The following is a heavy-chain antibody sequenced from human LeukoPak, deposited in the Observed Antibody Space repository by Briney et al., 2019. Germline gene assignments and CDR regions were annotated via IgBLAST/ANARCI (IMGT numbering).Heavy chain of an antibody. CDR3: ARSQLPYTNWFDP. J-gene: IGHJ5*02. D-gene: IGHD2-2*01. CDR1: GGSISSYY. CDR2: IYYSGST. Sequence: PSETLSLTCTVPGGSISSYYWSWIRQPPGKGLEWIGYIYYSGSTNYNPSLKSRVTISVDTSKNQFSLKLSSVTAADTAVYYCARSQLPYTNWFDPWGQGTLVTDSS. V-gene: IGHV4-59*08.